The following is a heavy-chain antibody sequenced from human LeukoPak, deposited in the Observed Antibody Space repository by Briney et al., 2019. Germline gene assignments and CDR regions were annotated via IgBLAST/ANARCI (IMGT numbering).Heavy chain of an antibody. V-gene: IGHV1-18*01. CDR1: GYTFTNYG. CDR3: ARDVAFYGSSWHNWFDP. D-gene: IGHD6-13*01. Sequence: ASVTVSCKASGYTFTNYGISWVRQAPGQGLAWMGRISAYNGNPNYAQKLQGRVTMTTDTSTNTAYMELRSLGSDDTAVYYCARDVAFYGSSWHNWFDPWGQGTLVTVSS. CDR2: ISAYNGNP. J-gene: IGHJ5*02.